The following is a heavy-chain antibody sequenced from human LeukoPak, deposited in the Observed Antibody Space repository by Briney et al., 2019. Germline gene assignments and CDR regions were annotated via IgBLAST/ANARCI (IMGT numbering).Heavy chain of an antibody. J-gene: IGHJ4*02. V-gene: IGHV3-21*01. D-gene: IGHD6-19*01. CDR2: ISSSSSYI. CDR1: GFTFSSYS. CDR3: ARDRGGSSGWPPAGFDY. Sequence: PGGSLRLSCAASGFTFSSYSMNWVRQAPGKGLEWVSSISSSSSYIYYADSVKGRFTISRDNAKNSLYLQMNSLRAEDTAVYYCARDRGGSSGWPPAGFDYWGQGTLVTVSS.